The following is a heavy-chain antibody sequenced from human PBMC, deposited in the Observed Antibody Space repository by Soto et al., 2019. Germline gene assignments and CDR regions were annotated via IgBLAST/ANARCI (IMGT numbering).Heavy chain of an antibody. Sequence: SLRLSCAASGFTVSSNYMSWVRQAPGKGLEWVSVIYSGGSTYYADSVKGRFTISRDNSKNTLYLQMNSLRAEDTAVYYCARPGIMITFGGVDDYWGQGTLVTVSS. CDR1: GFTVSSNY. CDR3: ARPGIMITFGGVDDY. CDR2: IYSGGST. D-gene: IGHD3-16*01. J-gene: IGHJ4*02. V-gene: IGHV3-66*04.